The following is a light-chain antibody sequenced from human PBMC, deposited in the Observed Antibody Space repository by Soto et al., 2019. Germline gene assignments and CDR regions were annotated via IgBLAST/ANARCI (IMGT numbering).Light chain of an antibody. CDR3: QQSYSPPPVT. Sequence: IQTTQSPSTLSASVGDRVTITCRASQSISSWLAWYQQKPGKAPKLLIYKASTLKSGVPSRFSGSGSGTDFTLTISSLQPEDFATYYCQQSYSPPPVTFGQGTRLEIK. V-gene: IGKV1-5*03. J-gene: IGKJ5*01. CDR1: QSISSW. CDR2: KAS.